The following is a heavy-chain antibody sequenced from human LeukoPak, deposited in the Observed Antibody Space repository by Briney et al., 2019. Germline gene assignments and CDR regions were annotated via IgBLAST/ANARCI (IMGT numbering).Heavy chain of an antibody. Sequence: GGSLRLSCAASGFTFNGYGMSWVRQAPGKGLEWVSGINCNGGSTGYAGSVKGRFTISRDNAKNSLYLQMKSLRAEDTAVYYCAKAIPIVGWDYYYMDVWGKGTTVTVSS. D-gene: IGHD3-3*01. J-gene: IGHJ6*03. CDR3: AKAIPIVGWDYYYMDV. CDR1: GFTFNGYG. V-gene: IGHV3-20*04. CDR2: INCNGGST.